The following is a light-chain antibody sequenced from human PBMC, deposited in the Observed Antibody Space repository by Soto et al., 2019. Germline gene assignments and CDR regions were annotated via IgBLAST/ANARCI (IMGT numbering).Light chain of an antibody. Sequence: DIPMTQSPSTLSAFVGDRVTITCRASQSISSWVAWYQQKPGKAPNLLIYKASTLQGGVPSRFSGSRSGTEFILTINSLQPDDFATYYCQQYNSYSILTFGGGTKVEIK. CDR3: QQYNSYSILT. CDR2: KAS. V-gene: IGKV1-5*03. CDR1: QSISSW. J-gene: IGKJ4*01.